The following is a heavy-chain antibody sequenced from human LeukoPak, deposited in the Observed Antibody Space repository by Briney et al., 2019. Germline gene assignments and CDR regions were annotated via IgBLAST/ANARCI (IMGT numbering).Heavy chain of an antibody. CDR2: IYSGGST. Sequence: GGSLRLSCAASGFTVSVNYMSWVRQAPRKGLEWVSVIYSGGSTYYADSVKGRFTVSRDNSKNTLYLQMNSLRAEDTAVYYCARDPVNCGGDCYQAWGQGTLVTVSS. V-gene: IGHV3-66*01. J-gene: IGHJ5*02. D-gene: IGHD2-21*02. CDR3: ARDPVNCGGDCYQA. CDR1: GFTVSVNY.